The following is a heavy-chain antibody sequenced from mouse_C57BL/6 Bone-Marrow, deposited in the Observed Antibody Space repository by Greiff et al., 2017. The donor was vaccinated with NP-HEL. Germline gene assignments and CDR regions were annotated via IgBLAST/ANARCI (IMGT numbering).Heavy chain of an antibody. CDR3: TTGGKQDYFDD. CDR2: IDPENGDT. J-gene: IGHJ2*01. CDR1: GFNIKDDY. D-gene: IGHD2-1*01. V-gene: IGHV14-4*01. Sequence: VQLQQSGAELVRPGASVKLSCTASGFNIKDDYMHWVKQRPEQGLEWIGWIDPENGDTEYASKFQGKATITADTSSNTAYLQLSSLTPEDTAVYYCTTGGKQDYFDDWGQGTTLTVSS.